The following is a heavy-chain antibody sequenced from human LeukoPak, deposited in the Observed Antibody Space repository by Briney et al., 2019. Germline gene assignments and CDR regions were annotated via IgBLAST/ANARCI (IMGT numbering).Heavy chain of an antibody. D-gene: IGHD3-10*01. CDR1: GGTFSSYA. V-gene: IGHV1-69*05. J-gene: IGHJ4*02. Sequence: SVKVSCKASGGTFSSYAISWVRQAPGQGLEWMGGIIPIFGTANYAQKFQGRVTMTTDESTSTAYMELSSLRSEDTAVYYCARRVSWFGEGYFDYWGQGTVVTVSS. CDR2: IIPIFGTA. CDR3: ARRVSWFGEGYFDY.